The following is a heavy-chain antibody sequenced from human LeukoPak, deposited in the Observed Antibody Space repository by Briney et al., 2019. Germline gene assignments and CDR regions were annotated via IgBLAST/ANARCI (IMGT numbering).Heavy chain of an antibody. CDR2: IYPGESHS. J-gene: IGHJ3*01. D-gene: IGHD6-13*01. CDR1: GYSFTSYW. CDR3: ATDKIAAVGNDAFDV. V-gene: IGHV5-51*01. Sequence: GESLKISCKGSGYSFTSYWIGWVRQMPGKGLEWMGIIYPGESHSTYSPSFQGQVTISVDQSISTAYLQWSSLKGSGNAMYYCATDKIAAVGNDAFDVWGQGTLVTVSS.